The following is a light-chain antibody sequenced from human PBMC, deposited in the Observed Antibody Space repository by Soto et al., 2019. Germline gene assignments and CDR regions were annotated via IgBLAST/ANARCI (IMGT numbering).Light chain of an antibody. CDR3: QQYNNWPPWT. CDR1: QSVSSN. J-gene: IGKJ1*01. CDR2: AAS. Sequence: ESVLTHSPATLASWSWHRLTLXCMASQSVSSNLAWYQQKPGQAPRLLIYAASTRATGIPARFSGSGSGTEFTLTISSLQSEDFAVYYCQQYNNWPPWTFGQGTKVDIK. V-gene: IGKV3-15*01.